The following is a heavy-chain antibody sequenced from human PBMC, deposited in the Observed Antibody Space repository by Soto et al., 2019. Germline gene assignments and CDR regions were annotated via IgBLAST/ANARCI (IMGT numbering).Heavy chain of an antibody. V-gene: IGHV4-59*02. CDR1: GGSVSYYY. J-gene: IGHJ5*02. D-gene: IGHD6-13*01. CDR3: AREQYSSSRGNWFDP. CDR2: IDYSGRT. Sequence: SETLSLTCTVSGGSVSYYYWNWLRQPPGKGLEWIGYIDYSGRTNYNPSLKSRVTISVDTSKNQFSLKLSFVTAADTAVYYCAREQYSSSRGNWFDPWGQGTLVTVSS.